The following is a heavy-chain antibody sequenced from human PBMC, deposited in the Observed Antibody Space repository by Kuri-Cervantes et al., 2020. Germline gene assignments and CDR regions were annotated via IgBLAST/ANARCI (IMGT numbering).Heavy chain of an antibody. V-gene: IGHV3-23*01. CDR3: AKAKQWLVLCMDV. CDR1: GFTFSNYG. Sequence: LSLTCVASGFTFSNYGMTWIRQAPGNGLEWVSSISTNGGSTYYADSVKGRFTISRDNSKNTLYLQMNSLRAEDTAVYYCAKAKQWLVLCMDVWGQGTTVTVSS. CDR2: ISTNGGST. D-gene: IGHD6-19*01. J-gene: IGHJ6*02.